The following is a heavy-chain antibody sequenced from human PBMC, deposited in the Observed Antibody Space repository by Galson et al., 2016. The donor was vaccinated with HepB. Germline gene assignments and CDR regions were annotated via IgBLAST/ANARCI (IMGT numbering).Heavy chain of an antibody. CDR3: ARAPSRGGMDV. CDR1: GGSISSYY. CDR2: IYYRGST. D-gene: IGHD3-10*01. J-gene: IGHJ6*02. V-gene: IGHV4-59*01. Sequence: EPLSLTCTVSGGSISSYYWSWIRQPPGKGLEWIGSIYYRGSTNYNPPLKSRVTISVDTSKNQSSLKLTSVTTADTAVYYCARAPSRGGMDVWGQGTTVTVSS.